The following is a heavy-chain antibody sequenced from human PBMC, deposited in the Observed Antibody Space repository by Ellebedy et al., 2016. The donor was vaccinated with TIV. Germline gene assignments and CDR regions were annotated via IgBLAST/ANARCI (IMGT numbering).Heavy chain of an antibody. V-gene: IGHV1-2*02. J-gene: IGHJ3*01. CDR1: GFTFSTYY. CDR3: ARVSHGVGPPFDL. CDR2: INPTSGDT. D-gene: IGHD3/OR15-3a*01. Sequence: AASVKVSCKASGFTFSTYYIHWARQDPRQGFEWMGWINPTSGDTNYAQKFQDRVALTRDTSVTTVYLELNGLTSDDTAVYYCARVSHGVGPPFDLWGQGTMVSVSA.